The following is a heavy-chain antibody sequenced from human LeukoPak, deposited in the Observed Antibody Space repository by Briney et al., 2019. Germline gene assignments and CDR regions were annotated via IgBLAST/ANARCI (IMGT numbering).Heavy chain of an antibody. J-gene: IGHJ4*02. CDR2: ISGSGGST. D-gene: IGHD6-19*01. Sequence: GGSLRLSCAASGFTFSNYAMSWVRQAPGKGLEWVSTISGSGGSTYYADSVKGRFTISRDNSKNTLYLQMNSLRAEDTAVYYCARDWEEQWSDWGQGTLVTVSS. CDR3: ARDWEEQWSD. V-gene: IGHV3-23*01. CDR1: GFTFSNYA.